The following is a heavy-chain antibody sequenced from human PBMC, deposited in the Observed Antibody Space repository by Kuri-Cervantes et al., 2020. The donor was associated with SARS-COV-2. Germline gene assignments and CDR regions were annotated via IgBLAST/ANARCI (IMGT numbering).Heavy chain of an antibody. Sequence: ASVKVSCKASGYTFTDYYIHWVRQAPGQGLEWMGWINPNSGGTNYAQKFQGWVTMTRDTSISTAYMELSRLRSDDTAVYYCARSTPFRRLMVISQGGAFDIWGQGTMVTVSS. D-gene: IGHD2-8*01. CDR3: ARSTPFRRLMVISQGGAFDI. J-gene: IGHJ3*02. CDR1: GYTFTDYY. V-gene: IGHV1-2*04. CDR2: INPNSGGT.